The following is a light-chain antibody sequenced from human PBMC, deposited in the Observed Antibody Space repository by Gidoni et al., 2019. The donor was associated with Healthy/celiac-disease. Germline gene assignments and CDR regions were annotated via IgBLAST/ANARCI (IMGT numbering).Light chain of an antibody. V-gene: IGKV3-11*01. CDR2: DAS. J-gene: IGKJ4*01. CDR3: QQRSNLLT. Sequence: EIVLTQSPATLSLSPGERATLSCSASQSVSSYLAWYQQKPGQAPRLLSYDASNRATGIPARFSGRGSGTDCTLTSSSLEPEDFAVYYCQQRSNLLTFGGXTKVEIK. CDR1: QSVSSY.